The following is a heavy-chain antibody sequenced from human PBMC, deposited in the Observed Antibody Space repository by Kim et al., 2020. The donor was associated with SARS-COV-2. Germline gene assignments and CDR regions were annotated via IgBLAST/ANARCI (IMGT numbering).Heavy chain of an antibody. CDR2: ISYDGSNK. D-gene: IGHD3-10*01. Sequence: GRSLRLSCAASGFTFSSYGMHWVRQAPGKGLEWVAVISYDGSNKYYADSVKGRFTISRDNSKNTLYLQMNSLRAEDTAVYYCASWYGSGSSSLMPTQTYYYGMDVWGQGTTVTVSS. CDR3: ASWYGSGSSSLMPTQTYYYGMDV. V-gene: IGHV3-30*03. CDR1: GFTFSSYG. J-gene: IGHJ6*02.